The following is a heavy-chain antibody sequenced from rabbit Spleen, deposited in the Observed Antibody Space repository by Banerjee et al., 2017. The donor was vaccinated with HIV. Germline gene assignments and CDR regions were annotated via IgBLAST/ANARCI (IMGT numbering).Heavy chain of an antibody. Sequence: QEQLVESGGGLVQPEGSLTLTCTASGFSFGGRDVMCWVRQAPGKGLEWIACIYTGSSGDTYYASWAKGRFTISKTSSTTVTLHMTSLTAADTATWFCARDTSSSFSSYGMDLWGPGTLVT. CDR1: GFSFGGRDV. CDR3: ARDTSSSFSSYGMDL. CDR2: IYTGSSGDT. D-gene: IGHD1-1*01. V-gene: IGHV1S45*01. J-gene: IGHJ6*01.